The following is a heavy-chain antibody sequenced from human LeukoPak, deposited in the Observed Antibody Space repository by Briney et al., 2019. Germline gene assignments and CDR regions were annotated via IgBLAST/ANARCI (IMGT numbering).Heavy chain of an antibody. D-gene: IGHD6-13*01. CDR2: IKQDGSEK. CDR3: ARAVAAAGSY. Sequence: GGSLRLSCAASGFTLSSDWISWVRQAPGKGLEWVANIKQDGSEKYYVDSVKGRFTISRDNAKNTVYLQMNSLRAEDTAVYYCARAVAAAGSYWGQGTLVTVSS. CDR1: GFTLSSDW. V-gene: IGHV3-7*04. J-gene: IGHJ4*02.